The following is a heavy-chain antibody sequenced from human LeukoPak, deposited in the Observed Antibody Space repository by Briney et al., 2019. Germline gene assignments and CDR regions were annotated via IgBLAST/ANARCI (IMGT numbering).Heavy chain of an antibody. D-gene: IGHD3-22*01. CDR2: ISSSSSYI. J-gene: IGHJ3*02. V-gene: IGHV3-21*01. CDR1: GFTVSSNY. CDR3: ASAPDKNDAFDI. Sequence: SGGSLRLSCAASGFTVSSNYMSWVRQAPGKGLEWVSSISSSSSYIYYADSVKGRFTISRDNAKNSLYLQMNSLRAEDTAVYYCASAPDKNDAFDIWGQGTMVTVSS.